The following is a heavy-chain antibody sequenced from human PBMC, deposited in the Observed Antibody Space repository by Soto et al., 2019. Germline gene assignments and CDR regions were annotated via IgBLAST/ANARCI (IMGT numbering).Heavy chain of an antibody. CDR1: GFTFTNYA. CDR3: AKDRGNWLYTFDY. V-gene: IGHV3-23*01. J-gene: IGHJ4*02. D-gene: IGHD1-20*01. CDR2: ISGSGVTI. Sequence: EVQLLESGGDLVQPGGSLRLSCAAAGFTFTNYAMSWVRQAPGKGLEWVSAISGSGVTIYYADSVKGRFTISRDKSKNTLYLQMTSLIAEDTAVYYCAKDRGNWLYTFDYWGQGTLVTVSS.